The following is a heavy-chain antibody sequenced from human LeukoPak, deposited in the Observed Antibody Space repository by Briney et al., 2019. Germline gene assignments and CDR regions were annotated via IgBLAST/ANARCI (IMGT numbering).Heavy chain of an antibody. V-gene: IGHV4-34*01. CDR3: AKSRTYYDSSKGAFDV. D-gene: IGHD3-22*01. Sequence: KSSETLSLTCAVYGGSLTGFYWNWIGQPPGKGLEWIGEINHSGSTDCIPSLKSRVTISVDTSKNQFSLKLSSVTAADTAVYYCAKSRTYYDSSKGAFDVWGQGTTVTASS. J-gene: IGHJ3*01. CDR2: INHSGST. CDR1: GGSLTGFY.